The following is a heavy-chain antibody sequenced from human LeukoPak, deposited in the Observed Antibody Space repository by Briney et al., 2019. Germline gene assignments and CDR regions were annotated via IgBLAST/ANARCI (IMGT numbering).Heavy chain of an antibody. Sequence: GGSLRLSCAASGFTFSSYWMSWVRQAPGKGLEWVANIKQDGSEKYYVDSVKGRFTISRDNAKNSLYLQMNSLRAEDTAVYYCARDPIRGTPTTVTTSYGMDVWGQGTTVTVSS. V-gene: IGHV3-7*01. CDR3: ARDPIRGTPTTVTTSYGMDV. CDR1: GFTFSSYW. CDR2: IKQDGSEK. J-gene: IGHJ6*02. D-gene: IGHD4-17*01.